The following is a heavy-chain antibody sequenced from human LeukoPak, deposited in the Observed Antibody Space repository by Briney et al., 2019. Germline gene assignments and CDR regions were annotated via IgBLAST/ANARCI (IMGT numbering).Heavy chain of an antibody. V-gene: IGHV3-21*01. CDR3: VRIPNSAGFPNWFDP. CDR2: ISSSNDYI. Sequence: GGSLRLSCAASGFTFSTSTMNWVRQAPGKGLEWVSSISSSNDYIYYADSVRGRFTISRDNAKNSLYLQTNSLRAEDTAVYYCVRIPNSAGFPNWFDPWGQGTLVTVSS. CDR1: GFTFSTST. D-gene: IGHD6-19*01. J-gene: IGHJ5*02.